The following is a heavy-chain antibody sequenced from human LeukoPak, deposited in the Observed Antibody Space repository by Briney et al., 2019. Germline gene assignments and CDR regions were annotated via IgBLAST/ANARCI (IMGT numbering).Heavy chain of an antibody. CDR3: ARDHSPWLAFDY. J-gene: IGHJ4*02. CDR2: IYYSGST. CDR1: GGSISSSSYY. Sequence: SETLSLTCTVSGGSISSSSYYWCWIRQPPGKGLEWIGGIYYSGSTYYNPSLKSRVTISVDTSKNQFSLKLSSVTAADTAVYYCARDHSPWLAFDYWGQGTLVTVSS. V-gene: IGHV4-39*07. D-gene: IGHD6-19*01.